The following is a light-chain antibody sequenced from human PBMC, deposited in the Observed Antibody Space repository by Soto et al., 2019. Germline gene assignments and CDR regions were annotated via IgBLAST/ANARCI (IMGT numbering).Light chain of an antibody. V-gene: IGLV2-14*01. CDR3: SSYTRSSTLRNV. J-gene: IGLJ1*01. CDR1: SSDVGGYDY. CDR2: EVS. Sequence: QSVLTQPASVSGSPGQSITISCTGTSSDVGGYDYVSWYQQHPGKAPKLMIYEVSNRPSGVSNRFSGSKSGNTASLTISGLQAEDEADYYCSSYTRSSTLRNVFGTGTKVTVL.